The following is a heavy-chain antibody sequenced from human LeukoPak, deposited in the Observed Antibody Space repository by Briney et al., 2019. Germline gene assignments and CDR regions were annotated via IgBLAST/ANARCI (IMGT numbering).Heavy chain of an antibody. V-gene: IGHV4-34*01. J-gene: IGHJ4*02. CDR2: INHSGST. CDR3: ARLEAAGGSGSYYNPENEGYYFDY. Sequence: PSETLSLTCAVYGGSFSGYYWSWIRQPPGKGLEWIGEINHSGSTNYNPSLKSRVTISVDTSKNQFSLKLSSVTAADTAVYYCARLEAAGGSGSYYNPENEGYYFDYWGQGTLVTVSS. D-gene: IGHD3-10*01. CDR1: GGSFSGYY.